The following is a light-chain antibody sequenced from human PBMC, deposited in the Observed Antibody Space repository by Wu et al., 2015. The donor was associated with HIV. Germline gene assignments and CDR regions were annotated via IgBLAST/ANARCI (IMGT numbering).Light chain of an antibody. CDR1: QSVSSN. J-gene: IGKJ4*01. V-gene: IGKV3-15*01. CDR2: GAS. CDR3: QQYNNWLT. Sequence: EVVMTQSPATLSVSPGQRVTLSCRASQSVSSNVAWYQQKPGQAPRLLIYGASTRASGFPARFSGSGSGTEFTLTISSLQSEDFAVYYCQQYNNWLTFGGGTRVEYQT.